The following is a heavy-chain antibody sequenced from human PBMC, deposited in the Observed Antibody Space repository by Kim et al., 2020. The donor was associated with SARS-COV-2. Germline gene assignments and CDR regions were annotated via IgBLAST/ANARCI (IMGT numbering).Heavy chain of an antibody. V-gene: IGHV4-59*01. CDR1: GGSISSYY. D-gene: IGHD3-3*01. CDR2: IYYSGST. Sequence: SETLSLTCTVSGGSISSYYWSWIRQPPGKGLEWIGFIYYSGSTNYNPSLKSRVTISVDTSKNQFSLKLSSVTAADTAVYYCARDHREWFQYTVNWYFDL. CDR3: ARDHREWFQYTVNWYFDL. J-gene: IGHJ2*01.